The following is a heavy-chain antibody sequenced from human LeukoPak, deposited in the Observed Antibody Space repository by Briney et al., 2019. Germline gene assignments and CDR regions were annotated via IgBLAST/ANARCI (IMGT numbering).Heavy chain of an antibody. J-gene: IGHJ3*02. CDR3: AKDLEVLWFGDPTDASDI. Sequence: GGSLRLSCAASGFTFSDYPMNWVRQAPGKGLEWVSVVTGSGDSSFYGDSVKGRFTISRDNSKNTLYLQMNSLRVEDTAVYYCAKDLEVLWFGDPTDASDIWAKGQWSPSL. V-gene: IGHV3-23*01. CDR1: GFTFSDYP. CDR2: VTGSGDSS. D-gene: IGHD3-10*01.